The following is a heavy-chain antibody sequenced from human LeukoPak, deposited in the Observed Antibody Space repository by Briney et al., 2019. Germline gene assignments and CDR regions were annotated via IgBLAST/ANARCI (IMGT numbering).Heavy chain of an antibody. Sequence: GGSLRPSCAAPGFPFSIYWRHWVGQPPGKGLVWVSRINSDGSTTSHTDSVKGRFTISRDNAKNTLFLQMNSLRAEDTAVYYCARGGSSSWYGSWGQGTLVTVSS. CDR2: INSDGSTT. V-gene: IGHV3-74*01. D-gene: IGHD6-13*01. J-gene: IGHJ5*01. CDR1: GFPFSIYW. CDR3: ARGGSSSWYGS.